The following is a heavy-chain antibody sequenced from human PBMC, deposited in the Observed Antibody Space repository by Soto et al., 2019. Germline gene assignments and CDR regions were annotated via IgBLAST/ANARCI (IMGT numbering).Heavy chain of an antibody. D-gene: IGHD2-8*01. CDR1: GGSISSGGYY. Sequence: QVQLQESGPGLVKPSQTLSLTCTVSGGSISSGGYYWSWIRQHPGKGLEWIGYIYYSGSTYYNPSLESRVTISVDTSKNQFSLKLSSVTAADTAVYYCARDREWDYYYGMDVWGQGTTVTVSS. CDR3: ARDREWDYYYGMDV. CDR2: IYYSGST. V-gene: IGHV4-31*03. J-gene: IGHJ6*02.